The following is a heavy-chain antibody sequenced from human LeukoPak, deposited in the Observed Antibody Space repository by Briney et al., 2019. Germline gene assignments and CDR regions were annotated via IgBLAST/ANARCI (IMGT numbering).Heavy chain of an antibody. D-gene: IGHD3-10*01. V-gene: IGHV1-46*01. Sequence: GASVNVSFKASGYTFTSFFMHWVRQAPGQGLEWMGIINPRGGSATSAQRFQGRLTVTRDTSPSTVYMELSSLTSEDTAVYYCARDYHGSGSLTTFDSWGQGTLVTVSS. J-gene: IGHJ4*02. CDR3: ARDYHGSGSLTTFDS. CDR2: INPRGGSA. CDR1: GYTFTSFF.